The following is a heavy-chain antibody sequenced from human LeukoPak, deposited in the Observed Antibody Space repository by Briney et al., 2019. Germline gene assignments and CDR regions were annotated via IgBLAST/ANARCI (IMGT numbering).Heavy chain of an antibody. Sequence: ASVKVSCKASGGTFSSYAISWVRQAPGQGLEWMGGIIPIFGTANYAQKFQGRVTITADESTSTAYMELSSLRSEDTAVYYCARGDTYYYDSSGLDYWGQGTLVTVSS. V-gene: IGHV1-69*13. CDR3: ARGDTYYYDSSGLDY. J-gene: IGHJ4*02. CDR1: GGTFSSYA. CDR2: IIPIFGTA. D-gene: IGHD3-22*01.